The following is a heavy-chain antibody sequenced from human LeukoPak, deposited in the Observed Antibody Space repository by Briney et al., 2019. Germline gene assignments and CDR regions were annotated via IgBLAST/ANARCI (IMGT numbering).Heavy chain of an antibody. Sequence: GGSLRLSCAASGFTFSSYWMSWVRQAPGEGLEWVANINQDGNEKYYVDSVRGRFTISRDNAENSLYLQMNSLRAEDTAVYYCARLGGSGWYGVNWGQGTLVTVSS. D-gene: IGHD6-19*01. CDR2: INQDGNEK. J-gene: IGHJ4*02. V-gene: IGHV3-7*05. CDR3: ARLGGSGWYGVN. CDR1: GFTFSSYW.